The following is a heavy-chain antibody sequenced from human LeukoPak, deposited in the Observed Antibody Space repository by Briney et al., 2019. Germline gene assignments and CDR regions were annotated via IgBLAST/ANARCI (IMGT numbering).Heavy chain of an antibody. Sequence: ASVKVSCKASGYTFTGYYMHWVRQAPGQGLEWMGWINTNTGNPTYAQGFTGRFVFSLDSSVSTAYLQISSLKAEDTAVYYCAISGSYYFDYWGQGTLVTVSS. CDR1: GYTFTGYY. D-gene: IGHD1-26*01. CDR3: AISGSYYFDY. CDR2: INTNTGNP. J-gene: IGHJ4*02. V-gene: IGHV7-4-1*02.